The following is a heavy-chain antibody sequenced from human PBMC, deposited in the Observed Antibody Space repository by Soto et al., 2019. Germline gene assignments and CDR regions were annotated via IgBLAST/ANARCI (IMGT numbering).Heavy chain of an antibody. V-gene: IGHV3-23*01. Sequence: GVSLRLSCAASGFTFSSYAMSWVRQAPGRGLEWVSAISGSGGSTYYADSVKGRFTISRDNSKNTLYLQMNSLRAEDTAVYYCECLGSPDYFDHWGQGTLVTVSS. CDR2: ISGSGGST. CDR3: ECLGSPDYFDH. J-gene: IGHJ4*02. CDR1: GFTFSSYA. D-gene: IGHD7-27*01.